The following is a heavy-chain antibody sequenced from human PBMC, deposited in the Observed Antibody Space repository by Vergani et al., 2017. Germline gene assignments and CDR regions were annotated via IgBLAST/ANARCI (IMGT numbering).Heavy chain of an antibody. J-gene: IGHJ4*02. D-gene: IGHD6-13*01. CDR3: AKDILPVAAAGFDY. CDR1: GFTFDDYA. V-gene: IGHV3-9*01. Sequence: EVQLVESGGGLVQPGRSLRLSCAASGFTFDDYAMHWVRQAPGKGLEWVSGISWNSGSIGYADSVKGRFTISRDNAKNSLYLQMNSLRAEDTAVYYCAKDILPVAAAGFDYWGQGTLVTVSS. CDR2: ISWNSGSI.